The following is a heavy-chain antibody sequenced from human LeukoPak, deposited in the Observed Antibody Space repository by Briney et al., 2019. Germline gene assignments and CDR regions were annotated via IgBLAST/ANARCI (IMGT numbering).Heavy chain of an antibody. V-gene: IGHV3-7*05. D-gene: IGHD1-26*01. CDR2: INQIKQDGNEE. Sequence: PGGSLRLSCTASGFTFSSYWMSWVRQAPGKGLEWVANINQIKQDGNEEDYVDSVKGRFSISRENAKNSLYLQLNSLRAEDTAVYYCARDRVGGFDMWGQGTMVIVSS. CDR3: ARDRVGGFDM. J-gene: IGHJ3*02. CDR1: GFTFSSYW.